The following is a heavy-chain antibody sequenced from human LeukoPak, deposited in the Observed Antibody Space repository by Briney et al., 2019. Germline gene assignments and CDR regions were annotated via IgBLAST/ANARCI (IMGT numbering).Heavy chain of an antibody. V-gene: IGHV4-34*01. CDR2: INHSGST. J-gene: IGHJ6*02. D-gene: IGHD4-11*01. CDR3: ARDSYSNYVFYYYGMDV. CDR1: GFTFSSYA. Sequence: GSLRLSCAASGFTFSSYAMSWVRQPPGKGLEWIGEINHSGSTNYNPSLKSRVTISVDTSKNQFSLKLSSVTAADTAVYYCARDSYSNYVFYYYGMDVWGQGTTVTVSS.